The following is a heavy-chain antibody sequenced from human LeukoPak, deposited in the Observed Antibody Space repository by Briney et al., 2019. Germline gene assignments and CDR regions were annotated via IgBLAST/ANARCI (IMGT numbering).Heavy chain of an antibody. Sequence: GGSLRLSCAASGFSLTTYGTHWLRQAPGKGLEWVAVIWYDGSRKFYGDSVKGRFTVSRDTFENTMYLQMYSLRVEDTAVYYCARDGGSGIDYWGQGTLVTVSS. V-gene: IGHV3-33*01. D-gene: IGHD3-10*01. CDR1: GFSLTTYG. CDR2: IWYDGSRK. J-gene: IGHJ4*02. CDR3: ARDGGSGIDY.